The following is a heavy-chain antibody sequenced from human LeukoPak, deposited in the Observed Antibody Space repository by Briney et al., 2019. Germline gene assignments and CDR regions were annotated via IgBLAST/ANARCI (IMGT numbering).Heavy chain of an antibody. CDR1: GYTFTVYY. V-gene: IGHV1-2*02. J-gene: IGHJ5*02. D-gene: IGHD6-19*01. CDR3: ALYSSGLFDP. Sequence: ASVKVSCKASGYTFTVYYIHWVRQAPGQGLEYMGWINPNSGGTNYAQKFQGRVTMTRDTSISTAYMEVSRLGSDDTAVYYCALYSSGLFDPWGQGTLVTVSS. CDR2: INPNSGGT.